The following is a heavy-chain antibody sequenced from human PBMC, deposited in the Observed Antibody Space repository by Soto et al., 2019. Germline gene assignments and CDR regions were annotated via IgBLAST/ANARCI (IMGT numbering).Heavy chain of an antibody. CDR1: GGTFSSYA. V-gene: IGHV1-69*01. J-gene: IGHJ6*02. D-gene: IGHD2-2*01. Sequence: QVQLEQSGAEVKKPGSSVKVSCKASGGTFSSYAISWVRQAPGQGLEWMGGIIPISDTTNYAQKFQGRVTITADEYTSTAYMELSSLRSEDTAVYYCARSQGSSTSLEIYYYYYYGMDVWGQGTTVTVSS. CDR2: IIPISDTT. CDR3: ARSQGSSTSLEIYYYYYYGMDV.